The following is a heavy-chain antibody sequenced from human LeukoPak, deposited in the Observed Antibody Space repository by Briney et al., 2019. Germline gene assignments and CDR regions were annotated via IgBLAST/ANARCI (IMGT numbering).Heavy chain of an antibody. J-gene: IGHJ3*02. CDR1: GYTFTSYG. D-gene: IGHD4-23*01. V-gene: IGHV1-18*01. CDR3: ARVLDYGGNSGAFDI. CDR2: ISAYNGNT. Sequence: GASVKVSCKASGYTFTSYGISWVRQAPGQGLEWMGWISAYNGNTNYAQKLQGRVTMTTDTSTSTAYMELRSLRSDDTAVYYCARVLDYGGNSGAFDIWGQGTMVTVSS.